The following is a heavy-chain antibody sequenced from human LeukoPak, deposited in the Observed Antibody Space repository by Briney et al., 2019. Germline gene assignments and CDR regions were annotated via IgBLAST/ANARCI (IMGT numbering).Heavy chain of an antibody. CDR1: GFTFDDYA. CDR2: ISWNSGSI. CDR3: AKAITYYYGSGRYVDY. Sequence: GGSLRLSCAASGFTFDDYAMHWVRQAPGKGLEWVSGISWNSGSIGYADSVKGRFTISRDNAKNSLYLQMNSLRAEDTALYYCAKAITYYYGSGRYVDYWGQGTLVTVSS. D-gene: IGHD3-10*01. V-gene: IGHV3-9*01. J-gene: IGHJ4*02.